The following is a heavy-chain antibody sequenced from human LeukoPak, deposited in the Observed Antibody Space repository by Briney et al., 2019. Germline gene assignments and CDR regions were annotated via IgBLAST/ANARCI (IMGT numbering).Heavy chain of an antibody. D-gene: IGHD3-22*01. J-gene: IGHJ3*02. CDR2: IYYSGST. CDR1: GGSISSYY. CDR3: ARATYYYDSSGYWTLEFDFDI. Sequence: SETLSLTCTVSGGSISSYYWDWIRQPPGKGLEWIGYIYYSGSTNYNPSLKSRLTISVDTSKNQFSLKLSSVTAADTAVYYCARATYYYDSSGYWTLEFDFDIWGQGTMVTVSP. V-gene: IGHV4-59*08.